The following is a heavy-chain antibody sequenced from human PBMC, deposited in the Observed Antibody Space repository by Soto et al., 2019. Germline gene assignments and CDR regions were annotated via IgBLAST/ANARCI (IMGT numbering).Heavy chain of an antibody. V-gene: IGHV4-39*07. CDR1: GDSLRIGDYF. CDR3: ARRDAMLGHGGFEPAAILT. CDR2: VYYSGST. J-gene: IGHJ5*02. Sequence: SETLSLTCTVSGDSLRIGDYFWGWIRQPPGKGLEWIGSVYYSGSTYYNPSLKSRVTISVDTSKNQVSLKLTSVTAADTAVYYCARRDAMLGHGGFEPAAILTWGQGTVVTVSS. D-gene: IGHD2-2*01.